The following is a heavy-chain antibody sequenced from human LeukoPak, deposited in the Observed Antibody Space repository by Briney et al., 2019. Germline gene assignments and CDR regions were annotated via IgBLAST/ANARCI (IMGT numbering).Heavy chain of an antibody. Sequence: PGGSLRLSCAASGFTFSSYAMNWVRQAPGKGLEWVSAISGRGASTDYADSVKGRFTISRDNSNNTLYLHMNSLRAEDTAVYYCAKEKRPRITIFGVIITNWFDPWGQGTLVTAPS. CDR2: ISGRGAST. D-gene: IGHD3-3*01. CDR1: GFTFSSYA. J-gene: IGHJ5*02. CDR3: AKEKRPRITIFGVIITNWFDP. V-gene: IGHV3-23*01.